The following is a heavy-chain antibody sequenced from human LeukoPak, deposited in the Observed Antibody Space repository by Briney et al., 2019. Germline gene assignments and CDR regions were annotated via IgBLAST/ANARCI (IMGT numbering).Heavy chain of an antibody. CDR2: IHSSGNT. D-gene: IGHD1-1*01. V-gene: IGHV4-4*07. J-gene: IGHJ4*02. Sequence: ETLSLTCTVSGGSIITNYWNWIRQPAGKGLEWIGRIHSSGNTNSNPSLRSRISMSVDTSKNQFSLKLSSVTAADSAVYHCARDTGLERLGPQFDFWGQGALVTVSS. CDR1: GGSIITNY. CDR3: ARDTGLERLGPQFDF.